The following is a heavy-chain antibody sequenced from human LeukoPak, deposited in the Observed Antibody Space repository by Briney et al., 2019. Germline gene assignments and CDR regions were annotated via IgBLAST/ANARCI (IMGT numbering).Heavy chain of an antibody. V-gene: IGHV1-69*05. CDR1: GGTFSSYA. CDR2: IIPIFGTA. D-gene: IGHD6-13*01. CDR3: ARLYPTTLTSYSSSL. J-gene: IGHJ4*02. Sequence: SVKVSCKASGGTFSSYAISWVRQAPGQGLEWTGRIIPIFGTANYAQKFQGRVTITTDESTSTAYMELSSLRSEDTAVYYCARLYPTTLTSYSSSLWGQGTLVTVSS.